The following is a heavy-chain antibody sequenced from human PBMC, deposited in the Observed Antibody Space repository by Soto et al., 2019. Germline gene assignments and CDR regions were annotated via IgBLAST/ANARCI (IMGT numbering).Heavy chain of an antibody. V-gene: IGHV3-74*01. Sequence: GGSLRLSCTSSVFAFNDRWIHWVRQAPGKGLVWVSRIDGPASTTNYADSVKGRFTTSRDNAKNIAFLHMDSLTDEDTAVYYCARGGAMGVDYWGQGTLVTVS. D-gene: IGHD1-26*01. CDR2: IDGPASTT. CDR3: ARGGAMGVDY. J-gene: IGHJ4*02. CDR1: VFAFNDRW.